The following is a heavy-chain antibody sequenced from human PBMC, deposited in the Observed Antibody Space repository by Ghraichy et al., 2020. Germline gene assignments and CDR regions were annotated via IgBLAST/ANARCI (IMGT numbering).Heavy chain of an antibody. D-gene: IGHD6-19*01. Sequence: GGSLRLSCAASGFSFTSYSMNWVRQAPGRGLEWVSSISDRSTYIFYADSVKGRFTISRDNARNSVYMQMNNLRAEDTAVYYCARDSAVAGTDLDYWGQGTLVTVSS. CDR1: GFSFTSYS. J-gene: IGHJ4*02. CDR2: ISDRSTYI. V-gene: IGHV3-21*06. CDR3: ARDSAVAGTDLDY.